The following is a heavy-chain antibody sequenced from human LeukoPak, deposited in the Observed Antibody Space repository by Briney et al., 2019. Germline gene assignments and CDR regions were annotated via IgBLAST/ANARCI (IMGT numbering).Heavy chain of an antibody. CDR3: ARSGRVFEFDY. J-gene: IGHJ4*02. D-gene: IGHD6-13*01. CDR2: ISSSSSYI. CDR1: GFTFSSYS. Sequence: GGSLRLSCAASGFTFSSYSMNWVRQAPGKGLEWVSSISSSSSYIYYADSVKGRFTISRDNAKNSLYLQMNSLRAEDTAVYYCARSGRVFEFDYWGQGTLATVSS. V-gene: IGHV3-21*01.